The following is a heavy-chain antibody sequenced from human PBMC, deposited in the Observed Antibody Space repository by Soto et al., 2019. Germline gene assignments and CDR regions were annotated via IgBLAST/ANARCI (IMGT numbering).Heavy chain of an antibody. Sequence: GGSLRLSCTPSGFIFSDYSMNWVRQAPGKGLEWISYITTTSSTMYYADSVKGRFTISRDNAKNSLYLQMNSLRDEDTAVYYCARDSSGRQYYGMDVWGQGATVTVSS. CDR1: GFIFSDYS. D-gene: IGHD3-22*01. J-gene: IGHJ6*02. CDR3: ARDSSGRQYYGMDV. CDR2: ITTTSSTM. V-gene: IGHV3-48*02.